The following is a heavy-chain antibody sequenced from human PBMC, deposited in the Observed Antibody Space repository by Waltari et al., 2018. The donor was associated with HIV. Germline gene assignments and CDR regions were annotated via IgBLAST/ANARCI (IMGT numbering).Heavy chain of an antibody. Sequence: QVQLQESGPGLVKPSETLSLTCTVYGGSISTYFWSWIRKPPGKGLEWIGYIFYSGTTNYNPSLKSRVSISVDTSKNQFSLKLSSVTAADTAVYYCARSRAAAGLDYWGQGALVTVSS. V-gene: IGHV4-59*01. CDR2: IFYSGTT. J-gene: IGHJ4*02. CDR3: ARSRAAAGLDY. CDR1: GGSISTYF. D-gene: IGHD6-13*01.